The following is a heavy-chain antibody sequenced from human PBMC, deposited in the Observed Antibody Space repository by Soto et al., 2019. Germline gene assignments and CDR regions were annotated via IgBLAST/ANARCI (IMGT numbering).Heavy chain of an antibody. Sequence: ASVKVSCKASGYSFTSYDINRVRQATGQGLEWMGWMNPNSGKTGYAQKSQGRVTMTRNTSIGTAYMELSSLRSEDTAVYYCARAPYCSGGRCHADYWGQGTLVTVSS. CDR3: ARAPYCSGGRCHADY. D-gene: IGHD2-15*01. J-gene: IGHJ4*02. CDR1: GYSFTSYD. CDR2: MNPNSGKT. V-gene: IGHV1-8*01.